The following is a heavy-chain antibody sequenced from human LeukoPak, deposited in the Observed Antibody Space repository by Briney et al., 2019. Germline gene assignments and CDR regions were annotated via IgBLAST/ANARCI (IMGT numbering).Heavy chain of an antibody. D-gene: IGHD2-2*02. J-gene: IGHJ3*02. CDR3: ARGAVVPAAIGDGAFDI. Sequence: SVKVSCKASGGTFSSYAISWVRQAPGQGLEWMGGIIPIFGTANYAQKFQGRVTITTDESTSTAYMELSSLRSEDTAVYYCARGAVVPAAIGDGAFDIWGQGTMVTVSS. CDR2: IIPIFGTA. V-gene: IGHV1-69*05. CDR1: GGTFSSYA.